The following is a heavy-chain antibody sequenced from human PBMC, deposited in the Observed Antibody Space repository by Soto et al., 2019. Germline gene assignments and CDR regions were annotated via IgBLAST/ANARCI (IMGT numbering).Heavy chain of an antibody. CDR1: GFIFDDYG. Sequence: PGGSLRLSCAASGFIFDDYGMSWVRQAPGKGLEWVSGINWNGGSTGYADSVKGRFTISRDNAKNSLYLQMNSLRAEDTAFYYCARDRFSPEVLQYNDTSEVGYFDYWGQGTLVTVSS. D-gene: IGHD3-22*01. V-gene: IGHV3-20*04. J-gene: IGHJ4*02. CDR2: INWNGGST. CDR3: ARDRFSPEVLQYNDTSEVGYFDY.